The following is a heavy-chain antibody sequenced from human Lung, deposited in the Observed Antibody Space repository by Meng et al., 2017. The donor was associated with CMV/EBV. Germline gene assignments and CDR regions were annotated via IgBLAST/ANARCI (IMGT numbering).Heavy chain of an antibody. Sequence: SCAASGFTFSYYSMNWVRQAPGKGLEWVSSISSSSSYIYYADSVKGRFTISRDNAKNSLYLQMNSLRAEDTAVYYCAGFGHRNIWWLGIVGFDYWXQGTLVTVSS. D-gene: IGHD2-21*01. CDR1: GFTFSYYS. V-gene: IGHV3-21*01. CDR2: ISSSSSYI. J-gene: IGHJ4*02. CDR3: AGFGHRNIWWLGIVGFDY.